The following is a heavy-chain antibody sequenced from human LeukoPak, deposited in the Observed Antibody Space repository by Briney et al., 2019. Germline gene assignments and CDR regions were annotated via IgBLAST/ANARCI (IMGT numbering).Heavy chain of an antibody. D-gene: IGHD3-22*01. V-gene: IGHV1-46*01. CDR2: INPSGGST. CDR3: ARGYYYESSGDYPGGDY. Sequence: ASVKVSCKRSVYTFTKYFLYWVRQAPAQGLGWMGIINPSGGSTSYSQKFQGRVTITRDTSTSKHSIELRSLRSEDTAVYYCARGYYYESSGDYPGGDYWGQGTLVTVSS. CDR1: VYTFTKYF. J-gene: IGHJ4*02.